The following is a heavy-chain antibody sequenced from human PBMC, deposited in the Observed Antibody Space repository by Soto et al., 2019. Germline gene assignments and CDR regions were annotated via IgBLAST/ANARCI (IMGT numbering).Heavy chain of an antibody. CDR3: AKDLGSSGTNGDYYYGLDV. J-gene: IGHJ6*02. CDR1: GFTFSTYA. V-gene: IGHV3-23*01. D-gene: IGHD1-7*01. CDR2: ISNSGDGT. Sequence: EVHLLESGGGLVQPGGSLRLSCAASGFTFSTYAMSWVRQAPGKGLEWVATISNSGDGTYYADSVKGRFAISRDNSKSTLYVQMNSLRVEDTALYYCAKDLGSSGTNGDYYYGLDVWGQGTTVTVSS.